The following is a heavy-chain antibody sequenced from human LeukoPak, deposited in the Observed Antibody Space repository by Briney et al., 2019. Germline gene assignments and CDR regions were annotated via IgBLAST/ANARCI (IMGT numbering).Heavy chain of an antibody. V-gene: IGHV4-59*01. Sequence: PSETLSLTCTVSGGSISSYYWSWIRQPPGKGLEWIGYIYYSGSTNYNPSLKSRVTISVDTSKNQFSLKLSSVTAADTAVYYCARGKLRYFDWLPLPDYRGQGTLVTVSS. CDR1: GGSISSYY. J-gene: IGHJ4*02. CDR3: ARGKLRYFDWLPLPDY. D-gene: IGHD3-9*01. CDR2: IYYSGST.